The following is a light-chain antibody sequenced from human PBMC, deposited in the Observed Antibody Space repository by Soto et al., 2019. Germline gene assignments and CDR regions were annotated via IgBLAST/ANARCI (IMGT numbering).Light chain of an antibody. CDR2: EGS. CDR3: CTYAGGSTFVL. J-gene: IGLJ2*01. V-gene: IGLV2-23*01. CDR1: SSDVGSYNL. Sequence: QSALTQPASVSGSPGQSITISCTGTSSDVGSYNLVSWYQQHPGKAPKLMIFEGSKRPSGVSNRFSGSKSGNTASLTISGLQAEDEAEYYCCTYAGGSTFVLFGGGTKLTVL.